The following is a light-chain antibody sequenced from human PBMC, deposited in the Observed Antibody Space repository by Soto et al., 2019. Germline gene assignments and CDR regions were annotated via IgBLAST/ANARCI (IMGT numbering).Light chain of an antibody. V-gene: IGKV1-39*01. Sequence: IQMTQSPSSLSASVGDGVTIICRASQSISNFLNWYQQKPGKAPKLLINAASSLQSGVPSRFSGSGSGADFTLTISSLQPEDFATYYCQQSYNSLWTFGQGTKVDIK. CDR2: AAS. CDR1: QSISNF. CDR3: QQSYNSLWT. J-gene: IGKJ1*01.